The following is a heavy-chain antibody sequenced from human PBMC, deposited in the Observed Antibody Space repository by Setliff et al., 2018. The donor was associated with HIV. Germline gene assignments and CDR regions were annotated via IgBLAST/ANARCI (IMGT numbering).Heavy chain of an antibody. CDR1: GGSISSHY. D-gene: IGHD5-18*01. J-gene: IGHJ4*02. CDR2: IYYSGST. CDR3: ARGPRQLLKGAAAYFDY. V-gene: IGHV4-59*11. Sequence: SQTLSLTCTVSGGSISSHYWSWIRQPPGKGLEWIGYIYYSGSTNYTPSLKSRVTISVDTSKNQFSLRLSSVTAADPAVYYCARGPRQLLKGAAAYFDYWGQGTLVTVSS.